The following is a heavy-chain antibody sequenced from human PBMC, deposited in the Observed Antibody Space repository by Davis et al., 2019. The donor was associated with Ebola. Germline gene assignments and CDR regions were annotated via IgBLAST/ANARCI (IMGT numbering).Heavy chain of an antibody. J-gene: IGHJ6*03. CDR2: ISRSGDTI. CDR3: AREDMTHSHMDV. D-gene: IGHD2-15*01. Sequence: GESLKISCAASGFSFSTYSMNWVRQAPGKGLEWVSYISRSGDTIYYADSVKGRFTISRDNAQNSLYLQMNTLRDEDTAVYYCAREDMTHSHMDVWGKGTTVTVAS. V-gene: IGHV3-48*02. CDR1: GFSFSTYS.